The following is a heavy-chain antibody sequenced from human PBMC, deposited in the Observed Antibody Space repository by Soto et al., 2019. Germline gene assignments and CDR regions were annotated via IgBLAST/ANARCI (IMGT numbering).Heavy chain of an antibody. V-gene: IGHV1-69*01. CDR1: GGTFSSYA. D-gene: IGHD2-2*01. Sequence: QVQLVQSGAEVKKPGSSVKVSCKASGGTFSSYAISWVRQAPGQGLEWMGGIIPIFGTANYEQKFQGRVTITADESTSRAYIELSSLRAEDTAVYYCARASGPDIVVVPAAMTTEKNYYYYYGMDVWGQGTTVTVSS. J-gene: IGHJ6*02. CDR3: ARASGPDIVVVPAAMTTEKNYYYYYGMDV. CDR2: IIPIFGTA.